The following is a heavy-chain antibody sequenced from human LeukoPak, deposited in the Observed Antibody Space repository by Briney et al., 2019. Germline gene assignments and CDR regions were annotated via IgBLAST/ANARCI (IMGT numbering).Heavy chain of an antibody. CDR3: ARGNLYSDRWYTAFDI. J-gene: IGHJ3*02. CDR1: GFIFGSFW. CDR2: IYYSGTP. D-gene: IGHD6-13*01. V-gene: IGHV4-59*01. Sequence: GSLRLSCAASGFIFGSFWMGWVRQPPGKGLEWIGYIYYSGTPNYNPSLQSRVSISIDTSKNQFSLKLTSVTAADTAVYYCARGNLYSDRWYTAFDIWGQGTTVTVSS.